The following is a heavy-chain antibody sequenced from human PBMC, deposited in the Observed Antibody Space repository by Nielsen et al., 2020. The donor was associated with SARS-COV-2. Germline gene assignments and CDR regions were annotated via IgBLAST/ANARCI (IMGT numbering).Heavy chain of an antibody. Sequence: GESLKISCAASGFTFSSYSMNWVRQAPGKGLEWVSYISSSSSTIYYADSVKGRFTISRDNAKDSLYLQMNSLRAEDTAVYYCAREYDYGDYWGQGTLVTASS. V-gene: IGHV3-48*01. CDR2: ISSSSSTI. CDR1: GFTFSSYS. CDR3: AREYDYGDY. J-gene: IGHJ4*02.